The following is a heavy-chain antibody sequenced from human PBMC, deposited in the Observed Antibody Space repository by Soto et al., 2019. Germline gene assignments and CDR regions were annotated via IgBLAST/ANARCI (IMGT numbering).Heavy chain of an antibody. Sequence: GGSLRLSCAPSAFTFTRYSMNWVRQAPGKGLEWVSSISNTTNYIYYGDSMKGRFTISRDNAKNSLYLEMNSLRAEDTAVYYCARESEDLTSNFDYWGQGTLVTVSS. CDR3: ARESEDLTSNFDY. J-gene: IGHJ4*02. V-gene: IGHV3-21*06. CDR2: ISNTTNYI. CDR1: AFTFTRYS.